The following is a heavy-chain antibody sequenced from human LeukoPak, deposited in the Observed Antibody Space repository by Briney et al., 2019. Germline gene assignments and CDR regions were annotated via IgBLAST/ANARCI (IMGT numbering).Heavy chain of an antibody. J-gene: IGHJ4*02. Sequence: SETLSLTCTVSGASIRTYYWSWIRQPPGKGLKRIGYIDYSGATNYNPSLNSRVTISIDTSKNQFSLKLRSATAADMAVYYCARGGRYSAFDYWGPGSLVTVSS. CDR2: IDYSGAT. V-gene: IGHV4-59*01. D-gene: IGHD5-12*01. CDR3: ARGGRYSAFDY. CDR1: GASIRTYY.